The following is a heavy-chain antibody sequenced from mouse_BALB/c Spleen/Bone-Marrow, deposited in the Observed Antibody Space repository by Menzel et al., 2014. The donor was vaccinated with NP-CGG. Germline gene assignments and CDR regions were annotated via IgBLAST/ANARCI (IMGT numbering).Heavy chain of an antibody. D-gene: IGHD4-1*01. J-gene: IGHJ2*01. CDR1: GFTFSSFG. CDR2: ISSGSSTI. V-gene: IGHV5-17*02. CDR3: TRGGNWEDFDY. Sequence: DVMLVESGGGLVQPGGSRKLSCAASGFTFSSFGMHWVRRAPERGLEWVAYISSGSSTIFYADTVKGRFTISRDNPKNTLFLQMTSLRSEDTAMYYCTRGGNWEDFDYWGQGTTLTVSS.